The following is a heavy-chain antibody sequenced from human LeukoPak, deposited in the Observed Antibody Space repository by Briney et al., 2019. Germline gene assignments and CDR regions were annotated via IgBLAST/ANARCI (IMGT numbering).Heavy chain of an antibody. V-gene: IGHV3-23*01. CDR1: GFTFSSYG. D-gene: IGHD1-26*01. CDR2: ISGSGGST. CDR3: AKGRTLVGGSTRSYDY. Sequence: GGSLRLSCAASGFTFSSYGMSWVRQAPGKGLEWVSAISGSGGSTYYADSVKGRFTISRDNSKNTLYLQMNSLRVEDTAVYYCAKGRTLVGGSTRSYDYWGQGTLVTVSS. J-gene: IGHJ4*02.